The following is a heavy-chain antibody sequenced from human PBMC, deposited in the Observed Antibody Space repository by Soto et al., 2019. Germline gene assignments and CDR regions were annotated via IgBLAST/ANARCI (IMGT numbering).Heavy chain of an antibody. CDR2: ISYDGSNK. CDR3: ARDKDTAMVTATTEVDY. D-gene: IGHD5-18*01. J-gene: IGHJ4*02. CDR1: GFTFSSYA. Sequence: QVQLVESGGGVVQPGRSLRLSCAASGFTFSSYAMHWVRQAPGKGLEWVAVISYDGSNKYYADSVKGRFTISRANSKNTLYLQINSPRAEDTAVYYCARDKDTAMVTATTEVDYWGQGTLVTVSS. V-gene: IGHV3-30-3*01.